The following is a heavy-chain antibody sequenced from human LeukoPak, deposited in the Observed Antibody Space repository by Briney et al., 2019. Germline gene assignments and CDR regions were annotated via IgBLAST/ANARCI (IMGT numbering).Heavy chain of an antibody. Sequence: SETLSLTCTVSGYSISSDYSWGWIRQPPGKGLEWIGSIYHSGSTYYNPSLKSRVTISVDTSKNQFSLKLSSVTAADTAVYYCARQFYYDSSGYFDYWGQGTLVTVSS. CDR3: ARQFYYDSSGYFDY. CDR1: GYSISSDYS. CDR2: IYHSGST. J-gene: IGHJ4*02. D-gene: IGHD3-22*01. V-gene: IGHV4-38-2*02.